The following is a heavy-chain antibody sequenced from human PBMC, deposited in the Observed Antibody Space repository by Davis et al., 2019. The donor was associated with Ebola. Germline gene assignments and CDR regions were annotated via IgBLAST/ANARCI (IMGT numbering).Heavy chain of an antibody. Sequence: GESLKISCAASGFTFSSYAMHWVRQAPGKGLEWVAVTSYDGSNKYYADSVKGRFTISRDNSKNTLYLQMNSLRAEDTAVYYCAGGSSLIITHFDYWGQGTLVTVSS. CDR2: TSYDGSNK. V-gene: IGHV3-30-3*01. CDR3: AGGSSLIITHFDY. CDR1: GFTFSSYA. D-gene: IGHD3-16*01. J-gene: IGHJ4*02.